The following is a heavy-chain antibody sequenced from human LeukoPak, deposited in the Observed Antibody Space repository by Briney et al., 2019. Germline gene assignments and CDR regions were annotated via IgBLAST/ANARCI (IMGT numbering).Heavy chain of an antibody. CDR1: GFIFSDYY. CDR2: INPDGSTT. D-gene: IGHD3-10*01. CDR3: AKDLHYGSADY. J-gene: IGHJ4*02. V-gene: IGHV3-74*01. Sequence: GGSLRLSCAASGFIFSDYYMSWIRQAPGKGLVWVSFINPDGSTTNYADSVKGRFTISRDNAKNALYLQMNSLRAEDTAVYYCAKDLHYGSADYWGQGTLVTVSS.